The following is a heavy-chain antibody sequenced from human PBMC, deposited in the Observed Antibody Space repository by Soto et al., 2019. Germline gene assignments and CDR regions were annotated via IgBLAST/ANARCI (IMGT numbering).Heavy chain of an antibody. CDR1: GFRFSYFY. J-gene: IGHJ6*02. V-gene: IGHV3-72*01. CDR2: TRNKANSYTT. Sequence: GGSLRLSCGASGFRFSYFYMDWVRQAPGKGLEWVGRTRNKANSYTTDYAASVKGRFTISRHDSQNSLFLQMNSLKTEDTAVYYCALNYYGLDVLGQGTTVTVSS. CDR3: ALNYYGLDV.